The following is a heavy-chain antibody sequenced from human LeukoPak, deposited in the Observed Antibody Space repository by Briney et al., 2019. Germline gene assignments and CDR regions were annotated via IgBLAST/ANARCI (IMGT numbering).Heavy chain of an antibody. Sequence: ASVKVSCKASGYTFTSYGISWVRQAPGQGLEWMGCISSDNGNTNYAQKLQGRVTMTTDTSTTTAYMELRSLRSDDTAVYYCAREYCSGGSCFDPWGQGTLVTVSS. J-gene: IGHJ5*02. D-gene: IGHD2-15*01. CDR2: ISSDNGNT. CDR3: AREYCSGGSCFDP. V-gene: IGHV1-18*01. CDR1: GYTFTSYG.